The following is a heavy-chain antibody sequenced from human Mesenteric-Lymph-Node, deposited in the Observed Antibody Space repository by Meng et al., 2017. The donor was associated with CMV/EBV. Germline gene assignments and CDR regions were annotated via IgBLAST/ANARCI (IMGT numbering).Heavy chain of an antibody. D-gene: IGHD2-2*02. CDR1: GFTLSDHY. Sequence: GESLKISCAASGFTLSDHYMDWVRQAPGKGLEWVGRSRNKANSYTTEYAASVKGRFTISRDDSKNALYLQMNSLRAEDTAVYYCAKVYCSSTSCYKVSSSSGGFDYWGQGTLVTVSS. CDR2: SRNKANSYTT. V-gene: IGHV3-72*01. CDR3: AKVYCSSTSCYKVSSSSGGFDY. J-gene: IGHJ4*02.